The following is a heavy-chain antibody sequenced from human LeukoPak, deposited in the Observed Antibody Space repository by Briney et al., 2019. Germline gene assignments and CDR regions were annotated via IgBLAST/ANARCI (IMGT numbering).Heavy chain of an antibody. V-gene: IGHV4-39*01. CDR1: GGSLSSSSYY. CDR3: ARQVPFPATMTIAYFQH. Sequence: SETLSLTCTVSGGSLSSSSYYWGWIRQPPGKGLGWIGTVYYSGSTFYNPSLKRRVTISVDTSKNQFSLKLSSVTAADTAVYYCARQVPFPATMTIAYFQHWGQGTLVTVSS. D-gene: IGHD3-9*01. J-gene: IGHJ1*01. CDR2: VYYSGST.